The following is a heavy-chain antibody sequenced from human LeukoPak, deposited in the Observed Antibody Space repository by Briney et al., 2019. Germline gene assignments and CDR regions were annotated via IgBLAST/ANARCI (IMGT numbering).Heavy chain of an antibody. CDR3: ARGEMITFGGVIVISTFDI. V-gene: IGHV1-2*02. Sequence: ASVKVSCKTSGYTFTGYYIQWVRQAPGQGLEWMGYINPDSGGTNYAQEFQGRVIMTRDTSISTAYMELNRLRSDDTAVYYCARGEMITFGGVIVISTFDIWGQGTMVTVSS. D-gene: IGHD3-16*02. CDR1: GYTFTGYY. J-gene: IGHJ3*02. CDR2: INPDSGGT.